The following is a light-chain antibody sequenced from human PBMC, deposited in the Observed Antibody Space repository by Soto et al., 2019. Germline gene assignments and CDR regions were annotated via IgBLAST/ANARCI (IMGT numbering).Light chain of an antibody. CDR3: QQYNTFCT. J-gene: IGKJ1*01. CDR1: QSISPW. V-gene: IGKV1-5*01. Sequence: ETQMTHTLSTLSPFVGDRVSLTFRASQSISPWLAWYQQKPGKAPKLLIYDVSHLESGVPSRFSGSGSGTEFTLTILSLHPDDSATYYCQQYNTFCTFGQGTKVDI. CDR2: DVS.